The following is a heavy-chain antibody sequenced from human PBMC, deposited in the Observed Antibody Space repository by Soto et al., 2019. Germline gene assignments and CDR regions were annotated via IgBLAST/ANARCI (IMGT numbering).Heavy chain of an antibody. CDR2: ISYDGSNK. V-gene: IGHV3-30*18. CDR3: AKDGSPDVQMHTIFFDY. J-gene: IGHJ4*02. CDR1: GFTFSSYG. Sequence: QVQLVESGGGVVQPGRSLRLSCAASGFTFSSYGMHWVRQAPGKGLEWVAVISYDGSNKYYADSVKGRFTISRDNSKNTLYLQMNSLRAEDTAVYYCAKDGSPDVQMHTIFFDYWGQGTLVTVSS. D-gene: IGHD3-3*01.